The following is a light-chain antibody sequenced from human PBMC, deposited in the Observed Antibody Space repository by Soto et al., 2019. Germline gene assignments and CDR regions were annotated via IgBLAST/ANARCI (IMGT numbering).Light chain of an antibody. V-gene: IGKV3-15*01. Sequence: EIVMTQSPATLSVSPGERATLSCRASQSLTSNLAWYQQKPGQAPRLLIYGASTRATGIPARFSGSGSGTEFTLTISSLQSEDFAVYYCQQRSNWPRTFGQGTKLEIK. CDR2: GAS. CDR1: QSLTSN. J-gene: IGKJ2*01. CDR3: QQRSNWPRT.